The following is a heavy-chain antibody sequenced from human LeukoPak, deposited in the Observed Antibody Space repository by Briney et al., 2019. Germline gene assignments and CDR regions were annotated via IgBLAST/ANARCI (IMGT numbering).Heavy chain of an antibody. CDR3: ARDLLGRAYGSGSYNYYGMDV. D-gene: IGHD3-10*01. Sequence: GGSLRLSCAASGFTVSSNYMSWVRQAPGKGLEWVSVIYSGGSTYYADSVKGRFTISRHNSKNTLYLQMNSLRAEDTAVYYCARDLLGRAYGSGSYNYYGMDVWGQGTTVTVSS. J-gene: IGHJ6*02. V-gene: IGHV3-53*04. CDR1: GFTVSSNY. CDR2: IYSGGST.